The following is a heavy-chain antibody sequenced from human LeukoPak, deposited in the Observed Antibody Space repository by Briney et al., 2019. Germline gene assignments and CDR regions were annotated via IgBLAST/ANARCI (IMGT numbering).Heavy chain of an antibody. Sequence: ASVKVSCKASGYTFTSYGISWVRQAPGQGLEWMGWISAYNGNTNYAQKLQGRVTMTTDTSTSTAYMELTSLRSDDTAVYYRARRAKRAWEFDYWGQGTLVAVSS. D-gene: IGHD1-26*01. CDR1: GYTFTSYG. V-gene: IGHV1-18*01. CDR3: ARRAKRAWEFDY. J-gene: IGHJ4*02. CDR2: ISAYNGNT.